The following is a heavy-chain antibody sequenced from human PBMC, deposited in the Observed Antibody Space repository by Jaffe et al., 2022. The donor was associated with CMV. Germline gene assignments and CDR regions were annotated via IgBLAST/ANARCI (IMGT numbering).Heavy chain of an antibody. Sequence: QVQLQESGPGLVKPSETLSLTCTVSGGSISSYYWSWIRQPPGKGLEWIGYIYYSGSTNYNPSLKSRVTISVDTSKNQFSLKLSSVTAADTAVYYCARAGYSYASDYWGQGTLVTVSS. CDR3: ARAGYSYASDY. J-gene: IGHJ4*02. CDR1: GGSISSYY. D-gene: IGHD5-18*01. V-gene: IGHV4-59*01. CDR2: IYYSGST.